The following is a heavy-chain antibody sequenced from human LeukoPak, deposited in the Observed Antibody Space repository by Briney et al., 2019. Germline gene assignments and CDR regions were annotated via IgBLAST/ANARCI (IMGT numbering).Heavy chain of an antibody. V-gene: IGHV1-8*02. CDR3: ARGACSSTSWCPMDV. CDR1: GYTFNDYY. D-gene: IGHD2-2*01. J-gene: IGHJ6*03. CDR2: MNPNSGNT. Sequence: ASVKVSCKASGYTFNDYYMHWVRQAPGQGLEWMGWMNPNSGNTGYAQKFQGRVTMTRNTSISTAYMELSSLRSEDTAVYYCARGACSSTSWCPMDVWGKGTTVTISS.